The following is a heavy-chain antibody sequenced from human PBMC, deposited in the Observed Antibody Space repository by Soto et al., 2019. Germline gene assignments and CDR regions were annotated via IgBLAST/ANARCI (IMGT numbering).Heavy chain of an antibody. D-gene: IGHD3-3*01. Sequence: QLQLQESGPGLVKPSETLSLTCTVSGGSISSSSHYWGWIRQSPGKHLEWIGSSYYRGSTHYNPSPKTRVTISVDTSKNQVSLKVYSVTAADTAVYYCATADGFGVVTPFFEYWGQGTLATVSS. CDR1: GGSISSSSHY. CDR3: ATADGFGVVTPFFEY. CDR2: SYYRGST. J-gene: IGHJ4*02. V-gene: IGHV4-39*01.